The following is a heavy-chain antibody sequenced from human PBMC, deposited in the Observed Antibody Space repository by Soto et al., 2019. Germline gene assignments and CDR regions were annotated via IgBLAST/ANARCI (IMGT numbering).Heavy chain of an antibody. CDR3: ARAPGYCSGGSCPGDY. CDR1: GGTFSSYA. CDR2: IIPIFGTA. J-gene: IGHJ4*02. D-gene: IGHD2-15*01. Sequence: SVKVSCKASGGTFSSYAISWVRQAPGQGLEWMGGIIPIFGTANYAQKFQGRVTITGDESTSTAYMELSSLRSEDTAVYYCARAPGYCSGGSCPGDYWGQGTLVTVSS. V-gene: IGHV1-69*13.